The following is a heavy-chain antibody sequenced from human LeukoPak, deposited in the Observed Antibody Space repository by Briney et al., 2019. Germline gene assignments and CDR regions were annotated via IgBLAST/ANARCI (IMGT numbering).Heavy chain of an antibody. D-gene: IGHD3-10*01. CDR3: ARAELWFGELLLSIDY. CDR2: VSYDGTYK. CDR1: GFTFSNYP. Sequence: PGGSLRLSCAASGFTFSNYPFHWVRQGPGKGLEWVATVSYDGTYKYCADSVKGRFTISRDNSKNTLYLQMNSLRAEDTAVYYCARAELWFGELLLSIDYWGQGTLVTVSS. J-gene: IGHJ4*02. V-gene: IGHV3-30*01.